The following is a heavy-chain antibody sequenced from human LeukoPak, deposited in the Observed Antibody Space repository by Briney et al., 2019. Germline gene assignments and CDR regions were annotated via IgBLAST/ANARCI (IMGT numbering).Heavy chain of an antibody. CDR2: IKQDGSEK. J-gene: IGHJ4*02. V-gene: IGHV3-7*03. D-gene: IGHD6-13*01. CDR3: ARGGSWYQISVFGY. CDR1: GFTFSSYW. Sequence: GGSLRLSCAASGFTFSSYWMSWVRQAPGKGLEWVANIKQDGSEKYYVDSVKGRFTISRDNAKNSLYLQMNSLRAEDTAVYYCARGGSWYQISVFGYWGQGTLVTVSS.